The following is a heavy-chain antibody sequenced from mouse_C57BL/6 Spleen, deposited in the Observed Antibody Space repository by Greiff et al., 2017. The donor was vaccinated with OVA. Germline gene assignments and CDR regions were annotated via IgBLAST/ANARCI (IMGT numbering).Heavy chain of an antibody. J-gene: IGHJ4*01. CDR1: GFSFTSYG. Sequence: QVQLQQSGPGLVAPSQSLSITCTVSGFSFTSYGVHWVRQPPGKGLEWLVVIWSDGSTTYNSALKSRLSISKDNSKSQVFLKMNSLQTDDTAMYYCARRGRTGYAMDYWGQGTSVTVSS. D-gene: IGHD2-14*01. CDR2: IWSDGST. V-gene: IGHV2-6*03. CDR3: ARRGRTGYAMDY.